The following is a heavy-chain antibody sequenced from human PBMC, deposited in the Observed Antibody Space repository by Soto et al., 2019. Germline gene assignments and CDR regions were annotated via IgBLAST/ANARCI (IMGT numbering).Heavy chain of an antibody. V-gene: IGHV1-3*01. Sequence: GASVKVSCKASGYTFTSYAMHWVRQAPGQRLEWMGWINAGNGNTKYSQKFQGRVTITRDTSASTAYMELSSLRSEDTAVYYCARDFAPVGRSDPWGQGTLVTVSS. CDR2: INAGNGNT. J-gene: IGHJ5*02. CDR1: GYTFTSYA. CDR3: ARDFAPVGRSDP.